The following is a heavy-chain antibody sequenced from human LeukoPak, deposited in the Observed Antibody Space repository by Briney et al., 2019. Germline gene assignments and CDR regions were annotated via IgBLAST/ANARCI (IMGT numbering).Heavy chain of an antibody. Sequence: ASVKVSCKASGYTFTSYGISWVRQAPGQGLEWMGWISAYNGNTNYAQKLQGRVTMTTDTSTSTAYMELRSLRSDDTAVYYCARSYHYDSSGYSPAGYWGQGTLVTVSS. CDR3: ARSYHYDSSGYSPAGY. V-gene: IGHV1-18*01. CDR2: ISAYNGNT. CDR1: GYTFTSYG. D-gene: IGHD3-22*01. J-gene: IGHJ4*02.